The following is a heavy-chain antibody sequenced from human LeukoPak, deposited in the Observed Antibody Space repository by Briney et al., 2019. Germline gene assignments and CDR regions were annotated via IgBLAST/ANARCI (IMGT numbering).Heavy chain of an antibody. J-gene: IGHJ4*02. CDR1: GGSISSSSYY. V-gene: IGHV4-39*01. D-gene: IGHD3-22*01. Sequence: PSETLSLTCTVSGGSISSSSYYWGWIRQPPGKGLEWIGSIYYSGSTYYNPSLRSRVTISVDTSKNQFSLKLSSVTAADTAVYYCAGTYYYDSSGFVWGQGTLVTVSS. CDR3: AGTYYYDSSGFV. CDR2: IYYSGST.